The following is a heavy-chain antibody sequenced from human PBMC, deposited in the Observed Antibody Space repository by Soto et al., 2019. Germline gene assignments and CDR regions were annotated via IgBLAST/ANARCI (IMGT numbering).Heavy chain of an antibody. CDR3: ARGDNSGH. J-gene: IGHJ4*02. D-gene: IGHD1-20*01. V-gene: IGHV1-2*02. CDR1: GYTFSGYY. Sequence: GASMKVSCKASGYTFSGYYMHWVRQAPGQGLEWMGWINPKSGGTNYAQKFQGRVTMTRDTSISTAYMELSRLRSDDTAMYYCARGDNSGHWGQGTLVTVSS. CDR2: INPKSGGT.